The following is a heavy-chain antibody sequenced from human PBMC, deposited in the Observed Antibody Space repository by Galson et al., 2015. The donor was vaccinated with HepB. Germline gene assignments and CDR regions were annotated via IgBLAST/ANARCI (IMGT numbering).Heavy chain of an antibody. CDR1: GLTFSGST. CDR3: TGRRFYTMDV. V-gene: IGHV3-73*01. J-gene: IGHJ6*02. Sequence: SLRLSCAASGLTFSGSTIHCVRQASGQGLEWVGRLRNTANSYATAYAASVKGGFTITRHGSKNTAYLQMNSLKTEDTAVYYCTGRRFYTMDVWGQVTTVTVSS. D-gene: IGHD2/OR15-2a*01. CDR2: LRNTANSYAT.